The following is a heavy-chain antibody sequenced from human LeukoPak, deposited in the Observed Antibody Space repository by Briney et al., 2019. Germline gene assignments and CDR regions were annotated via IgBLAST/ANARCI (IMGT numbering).Heavy chain of an antibody. D-gene: IGHD6-13*01. J-gene: IGHJ4*02. CDR1: GYTFTGYY. CDR2: INPNSGGT. V-gene: IGHV1-2*02. Sequence: GASVKVSCKASGYTFTGYYMHWVRQAPGQGLEWMGWINPNSGGTNYAQKFQGRVTMTRDTSISTAYMELSGLRSDDTAVYYCAREHRAAAGKKVFDYWGQGTLVTVSS. CDR3: AREHRAAAGKKVFDY.